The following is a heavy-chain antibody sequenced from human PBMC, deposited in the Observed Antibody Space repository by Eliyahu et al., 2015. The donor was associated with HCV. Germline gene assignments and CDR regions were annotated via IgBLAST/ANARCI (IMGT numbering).Heavy chain of an antibody. D-gene: IGHD1-14*01. V-gene: IGHV3-48*01. CDR1: GFTXXXYS. Sequence: EVQLVESGGGLVQPGGSLRLSCAASGFTXXXYSMNWVRQAPGKGLEWVSYISSSSSTIYYADSVKGRFTISRDNAKNSLYLQMNSLRAEDTAVYYCARDRYPRNYYYYGMDVWGQGTTVTVSS. CDR3: ARDRYPRNYYYYGMDV. J-gene: IGHJ6*02. CDR2: ISSSSSTI.